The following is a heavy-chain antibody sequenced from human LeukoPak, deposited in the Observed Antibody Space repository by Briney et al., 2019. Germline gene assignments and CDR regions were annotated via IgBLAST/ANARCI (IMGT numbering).Heavy chain of an antibody. CDR2: IFPTSREI. CDR1: GFTFSSFA. D-gene: IGHD4-17*01. V-gene: IGHV3-23*01. CDR3: ARDPYGDYVNYQLAGDLFDY. J-gene: IGHJ4*02. Sequence: GGSLRLSCAASGFTFSSFAMIWVRQPPGQGLEWVSSIFPTSREIHYADSVRGRFTISRDNSKSTLSLQMNSLRADDTAVYYCARDPYGDYVNYQLAGDLFDYWGQGTLVTVSS.